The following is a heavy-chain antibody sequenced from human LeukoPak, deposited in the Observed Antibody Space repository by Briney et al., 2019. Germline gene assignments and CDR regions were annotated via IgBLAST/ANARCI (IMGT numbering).Heavy chain of an antibody. D-gene: IGHD3-10*01. CDR3: ARPYYYGSGSYGNWFDL. J-gene: IGHJ5*02. CDR1: GYTFTSYY. CDR2: INPSGGST. Sequence: ASVKVSCKASGYTFTSYYMHWVRQAPGQGLEWMGIINPSGGSTSYAQKFQGRVTMTRDTSTSTVYMELSSLRSEDTAVYYCARPYYYGSGSYGNWFDLWGQGTLVTVSS. V-gene: IGHV1-46*01.